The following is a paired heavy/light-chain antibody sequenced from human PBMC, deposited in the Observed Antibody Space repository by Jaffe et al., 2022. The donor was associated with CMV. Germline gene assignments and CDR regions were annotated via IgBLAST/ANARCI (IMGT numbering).Heavy chain of an antibody. D-gene: IGHD2-15*01. V-gene: IGHV1-24*01. J-gene: IGHJ6*02. CDR2: FDPEDGET. Sequence: QVQLVQSGAEVKKPGASVKVSCKVSGYTLTELSMHWVRQAPGKGLEWMGGFDPEDGETIYAQKFQGRVTMTEDTSTDTAYMELSSLRSEDTAVYYCATGGRGNRQRYCSGGSCSGEYYYYYYGMDVWGQGTTVTVSS. CDR3: ATGGRGNRQRYCSGGSCSGEYYYYYYGMDV. CDR1: GYTLTELS.
Light chain of an antibody. CDR3: GTWDSSLSGVV. CDR2: DNN. V-gene: IGLV1-51*01. J-gene: IGLJ2*01. Sequence: QSVLTQPPSVSAAPGQKVTISCSGSSSNIGNNYVSWYQQLPGTAPKLLIYDNNKRPSGIPDRFSGSKSGTSATLGITGLQTGDEADYYCGTWDSSLSGVVFGGGTKLTVL. CDR1: SSNIGNNY.